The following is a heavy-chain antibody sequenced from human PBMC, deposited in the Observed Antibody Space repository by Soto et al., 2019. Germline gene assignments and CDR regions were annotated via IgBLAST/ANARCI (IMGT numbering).Heavy chain of an antibody. CDR2: IKQDGSEK. V-gene: IGHV3-7*04. Sequence: PGGSLRLSCATSGFTFSDYWMSWVRQAPGKGLEWVANIKQDGSEKYYVDSVKGRFTISRDNAKNSLYLQMNSLRAEDTAVYCCARNGMLWFGQSIFDYWGRGTLVTVSS. D-gene: IGHD3-10*01. CDR3: ARNGMLWFGQSIFDY. CDR1: GFTFSDYW. J-gene: IGHJ4*02.